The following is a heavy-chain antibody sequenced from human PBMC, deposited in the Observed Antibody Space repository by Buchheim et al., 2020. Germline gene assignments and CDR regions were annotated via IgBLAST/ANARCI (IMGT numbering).Heavy chain of an antibody. D-gene: IGHD2-2*01. CDR2: IYYSGST. CDR3: ARDLVRSYFDY. CDR1: GGSISSGGYY. V-gene: IGHV4-31*03. Sequence: QVQLQESGPGLVKPSQTLSLTCTVSGGSISSGGYYWSWLRQHPGKGLEWIGYIYYSGSTYYNPSLQSRVTISVDPSKNQLFLKLSSVTAADTAVYYYARDLVRSYFDYWGQGTL. J-gene: IGHJ4*02.